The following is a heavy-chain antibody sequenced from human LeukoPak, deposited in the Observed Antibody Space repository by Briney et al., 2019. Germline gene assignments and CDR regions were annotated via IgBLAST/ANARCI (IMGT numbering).Heavy chain of an antibody. D-gene: IGHD4-11*01. V-gene: IGHV3-53*01. J-gene: IGHJ4*02. Sequence: PGGSLRLSCAASGFTVSSNYMSWVRQAPGKGLEWVSIIYSGGSTYHADSVKGRFTISRDISKNTLYLQMNSLRVEDTAVYYCARGRQCDFWGQGTLVTVSS. CDR1: GFTVSSNY. CDR3: ARGRQCDF. CDR2: IYSGGST.